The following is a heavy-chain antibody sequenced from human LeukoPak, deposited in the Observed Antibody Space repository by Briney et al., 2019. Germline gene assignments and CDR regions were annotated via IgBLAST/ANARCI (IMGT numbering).Heavy chain of an antibody. V-gene: IGHV4-39*01. Sequence: SETLSLTCTVSGGSVGNINYYWGWIRQPPGKGLEWIGSIYQNGNTYYNPSLKGRVTISVDTSKNQFSVKLSSVIAADTAVYYCARQCWGAFDHRGQGTLVTVSS. D-gene: IGHD7-27*01. J-gene: IGHJ4*02. CDR2: IYQNGNT. CDR1: GGSVGNINYY. CDR3: ARQCWGAFDH.